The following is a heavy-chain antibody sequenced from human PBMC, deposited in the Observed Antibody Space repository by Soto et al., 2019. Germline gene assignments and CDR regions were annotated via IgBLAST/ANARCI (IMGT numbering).Heavy chain of an antibody. D-gene: IGHD5-18*01. CDR2: ISAYNGNT. CDR3: ARDGVDTATGYYYGMDV. Sequence: APVKVSCKASGYTSTSYGISWVRQLPEKGLEWMGWISAYNGNTNYAQKLQGRVTMTTDTSTSTAYMELRSLRSDDTAVYYCARDGVDTATGYYYGMDVWGQGTTVPVS. J-gene: IGHJ6*02. CDR1: GYTSTSYG. V-gene: IGHV1-18*01.